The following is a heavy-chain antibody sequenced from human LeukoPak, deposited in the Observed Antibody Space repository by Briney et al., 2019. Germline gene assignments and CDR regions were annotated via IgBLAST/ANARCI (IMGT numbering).Heavy chain of an antibody. CDR3: ARLIVATMPHFDY. J-gene: IGHJ4*02. D-gene: IGHD5-12*01. CDR2: IYYSGST. V-gene: IGHV4-39*07. Sequence: SETLSLTCTVSGGSISSSNYYWGWIRQPPGKGLEWIGSIYYSGSTYYNPSLQSRVTMSVDTSKNQFSLKLSSVTAADTAVYYCARLIVATMPHFDYWGQGTLVTVSS. CDR1: GGSISSSNYY.